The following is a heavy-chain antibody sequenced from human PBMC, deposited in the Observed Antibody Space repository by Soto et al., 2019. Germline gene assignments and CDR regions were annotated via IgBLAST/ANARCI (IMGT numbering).Heavy chain of an antibody. J-gene: IGHJ6*02. Sequence: PSETLSLTCAVYGGSFSGYYWSWIRQPPGKGLEWIGEINHSGSTNYNPSLKSRVTISVDTSKNQFSLKLSSVTAADTAVYYCARAQVGAGTRGYYYYYGMDVWGQGTTVTVSS. CDR1: GGSFSGYY. V-gene: IGHV4-34*01. CDR3: ARAQVGAGTRGYYYYYGMDV. D-gene: IGHD1-26*01. CDR2: INHSGST.